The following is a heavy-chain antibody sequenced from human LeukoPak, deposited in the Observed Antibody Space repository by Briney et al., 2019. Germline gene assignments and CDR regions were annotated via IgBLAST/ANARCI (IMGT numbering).Heavy chain of an antibody. D-gene: IGHD2-2*01. V-gene: IGHV3-30*03. CDR3: ARSSRGSRYNWFDP. Sequence: GGSLRLSCAASGFTFSSYGMHWVRQAPGKGLEWVAVISYDGSNKYYADSVKGRFTISRDNSRNTLSLQMNSLRAEDTAVYYCARSSRGSRYNWFDPWGQGTLVTVSS. CDR1: GFTFSSYG. J-gene: IGHJ5*02. CDR2: ISYDGSNK.